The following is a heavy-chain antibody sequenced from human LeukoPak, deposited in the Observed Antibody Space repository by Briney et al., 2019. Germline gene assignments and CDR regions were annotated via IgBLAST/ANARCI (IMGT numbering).Heavy chain of an antibody. Sequence: GGSLRLSCAASGFTFSSYAMSWVRQAPGKGLEWVSDIGGGGGSTYFADSVKGRFTISRDNSKNTLYLQMNSLRAEDTAIYYCAKGISISWYSASDYWGQGTLVTVSS. CDR2: IGGGGGST. CDR1: GFTFSSYA. V-gene: IGHV3-23*01. J-gene: IGHJ4*02. D-gene: IGHD6-13*01. CDR3: AKGISISWYSASDY.